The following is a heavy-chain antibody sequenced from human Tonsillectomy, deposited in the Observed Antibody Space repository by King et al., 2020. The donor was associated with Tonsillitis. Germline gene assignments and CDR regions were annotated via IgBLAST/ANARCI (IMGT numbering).Heavy chain of an antibody. D-gene: IGHD3-22*01. CDR2: ISSRGRYI. V-gene: IGHV3-21*01. Sequence: VQLVESGGALVKPGGSLRLSCATSGFTFSDHDMNWVRQAPGKGMEWLSSISSRGRYIHYADSVKGRFTISRDNAKKSLYLQMNSLTAEDTAVYYCAKGKGAAHYDSSSGAFDIWGQGTVVTVSS. J-gene: IGHJ3*02. CDR3: AKGKGAAHYDSSSGAFDI. CDR1: GFTFSDHD.